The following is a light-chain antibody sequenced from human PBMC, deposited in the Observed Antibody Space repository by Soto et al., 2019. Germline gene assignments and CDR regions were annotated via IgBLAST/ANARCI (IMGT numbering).Light chain of an antibody. Sequence: QSVLTQPASVSGSPGQSITISCTGTSSDVGSYNYVSWYQQYPGKAPKLMIYDVSNRPSGVSYRFSGSKSGNTASLTISGLQAGDEADYYCISHTTRSTHVVFGGGTKLTVL. CDR3: ISHTTRSTHVV. CDR1: SSDVGSYNY. J-gene: IGLJ2*01. CDR2: DVS. V-gene: IGLV2-14*01.